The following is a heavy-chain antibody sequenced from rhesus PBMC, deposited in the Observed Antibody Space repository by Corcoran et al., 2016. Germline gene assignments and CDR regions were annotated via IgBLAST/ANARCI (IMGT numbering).Heavy chain of an antibody. CDR3: AREEKMGACFDY. J-gene: IGHJ4*01. CDR2: IGCSRVSH. CDR1: GGSISGYY. D-gene: IGHD1-44*02. V-gene: IGHV4-165*02. Sequence: QVQLQESGPGLVKPSETLSLTCAVSGGSISGYYWNWIRQPPGKGLEWIGYIGCSRVSHYYNPSLKSRVTISTTTSKNQCSLKLSSVTAADTAVYYCAREEKMGACFDYWGQGVLVTVSS.